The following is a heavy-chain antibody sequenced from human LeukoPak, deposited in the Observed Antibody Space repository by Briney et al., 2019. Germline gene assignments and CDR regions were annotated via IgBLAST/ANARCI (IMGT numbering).Heavy chain of an antibody. J-gene: IGHJ4*02. V-gene: IGHV1-69*04. D-gene: IGHD6-6*01. CDR2: IIPMFGVA. CDR1: GGTFSSYA. Sequence: SVKVSCKASGGTFSSYAIIWVRHAPGQGPEWMGKIIPMFGVANYAQKFQGRVTITADKSTNTAYMELSSLRSEDTPLYYCATTGDRYSSSFDSWGQGTLVTVSS. CDR3: ATTGDRYSSSFDS.